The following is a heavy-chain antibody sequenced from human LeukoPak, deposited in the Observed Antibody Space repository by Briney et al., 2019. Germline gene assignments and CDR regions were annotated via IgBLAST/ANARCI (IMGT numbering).Heavy chain of an antibody. CDR2: ISFDGDNK. CDR3: ARGLAITTFLDH. CDR1: GFTFSTYG. J-gene: IGHJ4*02. V-gene: IGHV3-30*03. Sequence: GGSLRLSCAASGFTFSTYGMHWVRQAPGKGLEWVAVISFDGDNKYYTDSVKGRFTISRDNSKNTLYLQMNSLRLEDTAAYHCARGLAITTFLDHWGQGTLVTVSS. D-gene: IGHD3-22*01.